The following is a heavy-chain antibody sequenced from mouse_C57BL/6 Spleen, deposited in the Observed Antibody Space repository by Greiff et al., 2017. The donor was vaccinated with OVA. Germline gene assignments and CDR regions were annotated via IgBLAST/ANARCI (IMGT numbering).Heavy chain of an antibody. CDR2: INPSSGYT. V-gene: IGHV1-7*01. CDR3: ARSAAQATPAMDY. CDR1: GYTSPSYW. J-gene: IGHJ4*01. Sequence: VKLMESGAELAKPGASVKLSCKASGYTSPSYWMPWGKQRPGQGLEWIGYINPSSGYTKYNQKFKDKATLTADKSSSTAYMQLSSLTYEDSAVYYCARSAAQATPAMDYWGQGTSVTVSS. D-gene: IGHD3-2*02.